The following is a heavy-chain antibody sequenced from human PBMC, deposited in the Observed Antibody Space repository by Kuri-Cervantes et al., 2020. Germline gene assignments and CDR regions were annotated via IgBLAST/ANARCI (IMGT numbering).Heavy chain of an antibody. J-gene: IGHJ6*02. CDR2: ISYDGSNK. Sequence: GGSLRLSCAASGFTFSSYAMHWVRQAPGKGLEWVAVISYDGSNKYYADSVKGRFTISRDNSKNTLYLQMNSLRDEDTAVYYCARDTFGSYIVLNNYGMDVWGQGTTVTVSS. V-gene: IGHV3-30-3*01. CDR3: ARDTFGSYIVLNNYGMDV. D-gene: IGHD2-8*01. CDR1: GFTFSSYA.